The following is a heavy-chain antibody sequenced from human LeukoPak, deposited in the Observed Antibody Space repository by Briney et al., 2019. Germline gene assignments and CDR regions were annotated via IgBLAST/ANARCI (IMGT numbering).Heavy chain of an antibody. CDR3: ARDPRSMVRGVMAGY. J-gene: IGHJ4*02. Sequence: GGSLRLSCAASGFTFSSYAMHWVRQAPGKGLEWVAVISYDGSNKYYADSVKGRFTISRDNSKNTLYLQMNSLRAEDTAVYYCARDPRSMVRGVMAGYWGQGTLVTVSS. D-gene: IGHD3-10*01. CDR2: ISYDGSNK. V-gene: IGHV3-30*04. CDR1: GFTFSSYA.